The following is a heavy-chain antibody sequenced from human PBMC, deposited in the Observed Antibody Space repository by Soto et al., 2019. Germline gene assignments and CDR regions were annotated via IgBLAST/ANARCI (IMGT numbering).Heavy chain of an antibody. CDR1: GFTFSSYG. D-gene: IGHD6-19*01. CDR2: IWYDGSNK. CDR3: AREWAGGGWYVDY. Sequence: QVQLVESGGGVVQPGRSLRLSCAASGFTFSSYGMHWVRQAPGKGLEWVAVIWYDGSNKYYADSVKGRFTISRDNSKNTLYLQMNSLRAEDTAVYSCAREWAGGGWYVDYWGQGTLVTVSS. J-gene: IGHJ4*02. V-gene: IGHV3-33*01.